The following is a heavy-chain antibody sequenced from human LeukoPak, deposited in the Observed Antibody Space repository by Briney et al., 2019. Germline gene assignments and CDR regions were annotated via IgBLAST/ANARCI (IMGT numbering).Heavy chain of an antibody. CDR3: ASSGRGYSGYDSGFDY. V-gene: IGHV1-69*05. CDR1: GGTFSSYA. D-gene: IGHD5-12*01. J-gene: IGHJ4*02. CDR2: IIPIFGTA. Sequence: SVKVSCKASGGTFSSYAISWVRQAPGQGLEWMGGIIPIFGTANYAQKFQGRVTITTDESTSTAYMELSSLRSEDTAVYYCASSGRGYSGYDSGFDYWGQGTLVIVSS.